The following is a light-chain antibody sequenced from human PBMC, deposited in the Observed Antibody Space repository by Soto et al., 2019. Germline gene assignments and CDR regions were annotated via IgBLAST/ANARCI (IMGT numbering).Light chain of an antibody. J-gene: IGKJ1*01. V-gene: IGKV3-20*01. CDR3: QQYGGMWT. CDR1: QSVSSK. CDR2: AAS. Sequence: EIVLTQSPGTLSLSPGERATLSCRASQSVSSKLAWYQQKPGQAPRLLIYAASSRATGIPDRFTGSGSGTDFTLTINRLEPEDFAVYYCQQYGGMWTFGQGTKVDIK.